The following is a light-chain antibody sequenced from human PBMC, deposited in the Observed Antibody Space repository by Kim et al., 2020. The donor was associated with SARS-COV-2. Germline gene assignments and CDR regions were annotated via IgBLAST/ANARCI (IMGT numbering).Light chain of an antibody. V-gene: IGLV6-57*03. CDR3: QSYDSFNQGV. J-gene: IGLJ2*01. CDR1: RGLIPGV. CDR2: ETH. Sequence: ATTPDCRGRGLIPGVMFERSPQAPGTAPATVIYETHQRPSGVPDRFSGSVDRSSNSASLTISGLQAEDEADYFCQSYDSFNQGVFGGGTHLTVL.